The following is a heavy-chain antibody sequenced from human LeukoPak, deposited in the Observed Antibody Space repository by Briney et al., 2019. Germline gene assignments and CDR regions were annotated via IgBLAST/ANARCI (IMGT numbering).Heavy chain of an antibody. CDR3: ARGASSGYVYPRLVKKYYFDY. J-gene: IGHJ4*02. CDR2: INHSGST. CDR1: GGSFSGYY. Sequence: KASETLSLTCAVYGGSFSGYYWSWIRQPPGKGLEWIGEINHSGSTNYNPSLKSRVTISVDTSKNQFSLKLSSVTAADTAVYYCARGASSGYVYPRLVKKYYFDYWGQGTLVTVSS. D-gene: IGHD5-12*01. V-gene: IGHV4-34*01.